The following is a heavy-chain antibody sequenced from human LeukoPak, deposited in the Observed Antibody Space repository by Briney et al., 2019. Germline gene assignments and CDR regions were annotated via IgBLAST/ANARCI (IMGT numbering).Heavy chain of an antibody. CDR2: IYHSGST. Sequence: SGTLSLTCAVSGGSISSSNWWSWVRQPPGKGLEWIGEIYHSGSTNYNPSLKSRVTISVDKSKNQFSLKLSSVTAADTAVYYCARADYDFWSGYGNFDYWGQGTLVTVSS. V-gene: IGHV4-4*02. CDR3: ARADYDFWSGYGNFDY. J-gene: IGHJ4*02. CDR1: GGSISSSNW. D-gene: IGHD3-3*01.